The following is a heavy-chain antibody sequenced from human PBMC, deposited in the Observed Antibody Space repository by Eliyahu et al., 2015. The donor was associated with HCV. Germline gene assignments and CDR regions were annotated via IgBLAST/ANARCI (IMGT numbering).Heavy chain of an antibody. Sequence: EVQLLESGGGLVQPGGSXRLSCAASGFTFSXXAMSWVRQAPGRGLEWVSAISGSGGSTYYADSVKGRFTISRDNSKNTLYLQMNSLRAEDTAVYYCASSPWDYVWGSYRPFDYWGQGTLVTVSS. V-gene: IGHV3-23*01. J-gene: IGHJ4*02. CDR3: ASSPWDYVWGSYRPFDY. CDR2: ISGSGGST. CDR1: GFTFSXXA. D-gene: IGHD3-16*02.